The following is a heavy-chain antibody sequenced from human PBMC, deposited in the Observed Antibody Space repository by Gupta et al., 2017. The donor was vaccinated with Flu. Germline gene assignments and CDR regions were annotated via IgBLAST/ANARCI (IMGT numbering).Heavy chain of an antibody. Sequence: EVQLLESGGGLVQPGGLLRLSCAVSGLTFSDYAMNWVRQAPGKGLEWLSTIGAGGDRTYYADSVMGRFTISRDNSKNTVYLQMNSLRGDDTAVYYCAKDRSGNPAIDYWGQGALVTVSA. J-gene: IGHJ4*02. V-gene: IGHV3-23*01. CDR2: IGAGGDRT. CDR3: AKDRSGNPAIDY. D-gene: IGHD6-13*01. CDR1: GLTFSDYA.